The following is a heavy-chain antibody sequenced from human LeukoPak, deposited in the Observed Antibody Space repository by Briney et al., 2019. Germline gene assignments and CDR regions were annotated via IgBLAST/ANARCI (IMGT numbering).Heavy chain of an antibody. D-gene: IGHD3-9*01. CDR3: AREYCDILIRYYGGSYGMDV. CDR1: GFTFSDYY. CDR2: ISSSGSTI. V-gene: IGHV3-11*01. J-gene: IGHJ6*02. Sequence: PGGSLRLSCAASGFTFSDYYMSWIRQAPGKGLEWVSYISSSGSTIYYADSVNGRFTISRDNAKNSLYLQMNSLRAEDTAVYYCAREYCDILIRYYGGSYGMDVWGQGTTVTVSS.